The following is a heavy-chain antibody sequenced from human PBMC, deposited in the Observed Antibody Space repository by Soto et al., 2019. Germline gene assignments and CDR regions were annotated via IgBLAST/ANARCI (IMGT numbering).Heavy chain of an antibody. CDR3: AGNRRGGYSGYDVWYFDL. V-gene: IGHV4-31*03. Sequence: QVPLQESGPGLVKPSQTLSLTCTVSGGSISSGGYYWSWVRQHPGKGLEWIGYIYYSGSTYHNPSLKSRVAISVDTSNNQFSLKLSSVTAADTAVYYCAGNRRGGYSGYDVWYFDLWGRGTLVTVSS. J-gene: IGHJ2*01. CDR2: IYYSGST. D-gene: IGHD5-12*01. CDR1: GGSISSGGYY.